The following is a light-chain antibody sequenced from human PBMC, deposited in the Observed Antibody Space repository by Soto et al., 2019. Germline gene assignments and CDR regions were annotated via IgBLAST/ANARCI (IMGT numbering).Light chain of an antibody. J-gene: IGLJ2*01. CDR2: QDN. V-gene: IGLV3-1*01. Sequence: SYELTQPPSVSVSPGQTASIACSGNKLGHKYVSWYQQKPGQSPLLVIYQDNKRPSGIPERFSGSNSGNTATLTISGTQAMDEADYYCQAWDSSTALVVFGGGTKVTVL. CDR1: KLGHKY. CDR3: QAWDSSTALVV.